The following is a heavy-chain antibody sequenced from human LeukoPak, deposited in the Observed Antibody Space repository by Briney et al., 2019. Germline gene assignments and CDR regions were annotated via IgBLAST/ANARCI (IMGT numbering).Heavy chain of an antibody. V-gene: IGHV3-23*01. D-gene: IGHD6-19*01. Sequence: GRSLRLSCAASGLTFSNSAMSWGPQAPAKGREWVSTLSGSGITTYYADSVKGRFTISRDNSKNTLYLQMNSLRAEDTAVYYCAKGIYSSGWSYFDYWGHGTLVTVSS. J-gene: IGHJ4*01. CDR3: AKGIYSSGWSYFDY. CDR2: LSGSGITT. CDR1: GLTFSNSA.